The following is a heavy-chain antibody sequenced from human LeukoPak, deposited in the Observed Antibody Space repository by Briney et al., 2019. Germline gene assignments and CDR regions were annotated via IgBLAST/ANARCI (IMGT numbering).Heavy chain of an antibody. J-gene: IGHJ4*02. CDR1: GFTFSSYS. CDR3: ARDRIAAAGILDY. CDR2: ISSSSSHI. D-gene: IGHD6-13*01. V-gene: IGHV3-21*01. Sequence: GGSLRLSCAASGFTFSSYSMNWVRQAPGKGLEWVSSISSSSSHIYYADSVKGRFTISRDNAKNSLYLQMNSLRAKDTAVYYCARDRIAAAGILDYWGQGTLVTVSS.